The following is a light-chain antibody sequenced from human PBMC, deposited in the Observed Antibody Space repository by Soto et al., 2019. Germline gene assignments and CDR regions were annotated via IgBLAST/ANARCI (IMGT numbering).Light chain of an antibody. CDR3: CSYAGTYIYV. CDR2: DVT. J-gene: IGLJ1*01. V-gene: IGLV2-11*01. Sequence: QAALAQLRSVSGSPGQSVTISCTGTSGDVGGYNYVSWYRQHPGKAPELMIYDVTKRPSGVPDRFSGSKSGNTASLTISGLQAEDEADYYCCSYAGTYIYVFGIGTQLTVL. CDR1: SGDVGGYNY.